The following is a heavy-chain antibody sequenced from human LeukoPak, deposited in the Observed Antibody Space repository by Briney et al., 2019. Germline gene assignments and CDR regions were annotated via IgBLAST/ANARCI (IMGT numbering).Heavy chain of an antibody. J-gene: IGHJ4*02. CDR1: GGTFSSYA. CDR3: ARELGPYSSFDY. Sequence: SVKVSCKASGGTFSSYAISWVRQAPGQGLEWVGGIIPIFGTANYAQKFQGRVTITADESTSTAYMELSSLRSEDTAVYYCARELGPYSSFDYWGQGTLVTVSS. CDR2: IIPIFGTA. V-gene: IGHV1-69*01. D-gene: IGHD6-19*01.